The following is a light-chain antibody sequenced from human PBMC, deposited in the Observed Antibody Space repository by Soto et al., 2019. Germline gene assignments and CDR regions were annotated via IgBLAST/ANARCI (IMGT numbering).Light chain of an antibody. V-gene: IGKV3-15*01. CDR1: QSVSNN. CDR2: GSS. CDR3: QQYNNWSPMYT. J-gene: IGKJ2*01. Sequence: EIVMTQSPATLSVSPGERATLSCRASQSVSNNLAWYQWKPGQAPRLLIYGSSTRATDTPARFSGSGYGTDFTLTISSLQSEDFEVYYCQQYNNWSPMYTFGQGTKLEIK.